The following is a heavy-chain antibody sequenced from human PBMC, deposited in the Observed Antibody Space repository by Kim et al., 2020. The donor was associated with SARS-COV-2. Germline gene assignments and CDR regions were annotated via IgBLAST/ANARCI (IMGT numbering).Heavy chain of an antibody. J-gene: IGHJ4*02. CDR3: AKVSYDNSGFLEF. Sequence: YAESVESRLTSSRDNSKSTLYLQMNSLRAEDTAVYYFAKVSYDNSGFLEFWGQGTKVTVSS. D-gene: IGHD3-22*01. V-gene: IGHV3-23*01.